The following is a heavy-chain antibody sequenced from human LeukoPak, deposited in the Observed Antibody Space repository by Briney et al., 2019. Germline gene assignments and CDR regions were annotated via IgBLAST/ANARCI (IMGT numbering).Heavy chain of an antibody. CDR2: ISGSGGST. CDR3: AKWGYYDSSGYPY. J-gene: IGHJ4*02. V-gene: IGHV3-23*01. Sequence: GGSLRLSWAASGFTFSSYAMSWVRQAPGKGLEWVSAISGSGGSTYYADSVKGRFTISRDNSKNTLYLQMNSLRAEDTAVYYCAKWGYYDSSGYPYWGQGTLVTVSS. CDR1: GFTFSSYA. D-gene: IGHD3-22*01.